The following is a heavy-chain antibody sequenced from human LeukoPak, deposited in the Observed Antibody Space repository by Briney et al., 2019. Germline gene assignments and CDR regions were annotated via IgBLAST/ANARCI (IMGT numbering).Heavy chain of an antibody. CDR2: INHSGST. J-gene: IGHJ4*02. CDR1: GGSFSGYY. D-gene: IGHD2-8*01. CDR3: ARHPRGWPQYRTMFDY. V-gene: IGHV4-34*01. Sequence: SETLSLTCAVYGGSFSGYYWSWIRQPPGKGLEWIGEINHSGSTNYNPSLKSRVTISVDTSKNQFSLKLSSVTAADTAVYYCARHPRGWPQYRTMFDYWGQGTLVTVSS.